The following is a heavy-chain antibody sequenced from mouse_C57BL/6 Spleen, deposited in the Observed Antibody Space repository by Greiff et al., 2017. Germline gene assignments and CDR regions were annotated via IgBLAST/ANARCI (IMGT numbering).Heavy chain of an antibody. Sequence: VQLQQSGPELVKPGASVKISCKASGYAFSSSWMNWVKQRPGKGLEWIGRIYPGDGDTNYNGKFKGKATLTADKSSSTAYMQLSSLTSEDSAVYFCARGGYYDYDADYWGQGTTLTVSS. CDR3: ARGGYYDYDADY. CDR1: GYAFSSSW. CDR2: IYPGDGDT. J-gene: IGHJ2*01. D-gene: IGHD2-4*01. V-gene: IGHV1-82*01.